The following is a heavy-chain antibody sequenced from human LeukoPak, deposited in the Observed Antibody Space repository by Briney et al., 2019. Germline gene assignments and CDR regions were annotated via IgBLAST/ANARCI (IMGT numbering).Heavy chain of an antibody. Sequence: SAKVFCKASGGTFSSYAISWVRQAPGQGLEWMGGIIPIFGTANYAQKFQGRVTITADESTSTAYMELSSLRSEDTAVYYCARGEEQQLAYYYYGMDVWGQGTTVTVSS. V-gene: IGHV1-69*13. CDR2: IIPIFGTA. D-gene: IGHD6-13*01. CDR1: GGTFSSYA. CDR3: ARGEEQQLAYYYYGMDV. J-gene: IGHJ6*02.